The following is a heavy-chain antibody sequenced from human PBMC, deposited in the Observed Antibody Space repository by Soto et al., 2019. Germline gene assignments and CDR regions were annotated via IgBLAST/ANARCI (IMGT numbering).Heavy chain of an antibody. D-gene: IGHD5-12*01. CDR1: GGSISSYY. Sequence: TSETLSLTCTVSGGSISSYYWSWIRQPPGKGLEWIGYIYYSGSTNYNPSLKSRVTISVDTSKNQFSLKLSSVTAADTAVYYCARHGGEWLRYYFDYWGQGTLVTVSS. V-gene: IGHV4-59*08. J-gene: IGHJ4*02. CDR3: ARHGGEWLRYYFDY. CDR2: IYYSGST.